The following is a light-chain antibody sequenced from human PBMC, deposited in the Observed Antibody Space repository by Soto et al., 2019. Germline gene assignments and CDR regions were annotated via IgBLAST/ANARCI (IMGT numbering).Light chain of an antibody. Sequence: QSALTQPASVSGSPGQSITISCTGTSSDVGGYSYVSWYQQHPGKTPKLMIYEVSNRPSGVSRRFSGSKSGNTASLTISGLQTEDEADYYCSSFSSITREVFGGGTQLTVL. CDR3: SSFSSITREV. V-gene: IGLV2-14*01. J-gene: IGLJ7*01. CDR1: SSDVGGYSY. CDR2: EVS.